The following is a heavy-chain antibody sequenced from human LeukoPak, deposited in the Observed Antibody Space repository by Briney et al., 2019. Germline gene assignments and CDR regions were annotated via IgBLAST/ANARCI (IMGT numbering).Heavy chain of an antibody. J-gene: IGHJ3*02. V-gene: IGHV1-69*06. CDR3: ASLRYFDWLISSEAFDI. D-gene: IGHD3-9*01. CDR1: GGTFSSYA. Sequence: SVKVSCKASGGTFSSYAISWVRQAPGQGLEWMGGIIPIFGTANYAQKFQGRVTITADKSTSTVYMELSSLRSEDTAVYYCASLRYFDWLISSEAFDIWGQGTMVTVSS. CDR2: IIPIFGTA.